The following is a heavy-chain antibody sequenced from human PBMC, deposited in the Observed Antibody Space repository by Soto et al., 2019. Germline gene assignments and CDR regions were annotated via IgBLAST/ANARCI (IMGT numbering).Heavy chain of an antibody. CDR1: GFTFSSYW. D-gene: IGHD3-22*01. CDR2: INSDGSST. J-gene: IGHJ5*02. V-gene: IGHV3-74*01. CDR3: ARPIQYYYDSSGQSAWFDP. Sequence: GGSLRLSCAASGFTFSSYWMHWVRQAPGKGLVWVSRINSDGSSTSYADSVKGRFTISRDNAKNTLYLQMNSLRSEDTAVYYCARPIQYYYDSSGQSAWFDPWGQGTLVTVSS.